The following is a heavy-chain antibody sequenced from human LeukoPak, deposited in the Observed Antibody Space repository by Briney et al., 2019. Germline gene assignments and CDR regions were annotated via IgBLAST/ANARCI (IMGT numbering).Heavy chain of an antibody. V-gene: IGHV4-61*05. CDR2: IYYSGST. CDR3: ARSAVATIVGAAGYYYMDV. J-gene: IGHJ6*03. Sequence: ESGPTLVKPTQTLTLTCTFSGFSLSTTGVTVGWIRQPPGKGLEWIGYIYYSGSTNYNPSLKSRVTISVDTSKNQFSLKLSSVTAADTAVYYCARSAVATIVGAAGYYYMDVWGKGTTVTISS. CDR1: GFSLSTTGVT. D-gene: IGHD5-12*01.